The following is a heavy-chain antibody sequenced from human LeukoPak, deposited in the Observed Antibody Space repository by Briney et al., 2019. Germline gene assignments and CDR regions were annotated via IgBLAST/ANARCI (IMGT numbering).Heavy chain of an antibody. Sequence: SQTLSLTCTVSGGSISSGGYYWNWIRQPAGKGLEWIGRTYISGSANYNPSLKSRVTISVDTSKNQISLKLSSVTATDTAVYYCERGHSSGCYLDAFDIWGQGTVVTVSS. CDR3: ERGHSSGCYLDAFDI. D-gene: IGHD3-22*01. CDR1: GGSISSGGYY. CDR2: TYISGSA. J-gene: IGHJ3*02. V-gene: IGHV4-61*02.